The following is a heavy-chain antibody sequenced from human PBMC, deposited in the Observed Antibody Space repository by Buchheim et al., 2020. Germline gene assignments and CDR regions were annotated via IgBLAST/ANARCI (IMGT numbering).Heavy chain of an antibody. CDR2: IYYSGST. Sequence: QLQLQESGPGLVKPSETLSLTCTVSGGSISSSSYYWGWIRQPPVKGLEWIGSIYYSGSTYYNPSLKSRVTISVDTSKNQFSLRLSSVTAADTAVYYCGRTCYGEWRYYYYYGMDVWGQGTT. D-gene: IGHD4-17*01. V-gene: IGHV4-39*01. J-gene: IGHJ6*02. CDR1: GGSISSSSYY. CDR3: GRTCYGEWRYYYYYGMDV.